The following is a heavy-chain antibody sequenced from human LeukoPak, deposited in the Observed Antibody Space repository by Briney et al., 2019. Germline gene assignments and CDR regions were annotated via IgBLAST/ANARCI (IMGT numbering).Heavy chain of an antibody. J-gene: IGHJ4*02. CDR2: ISSSGSTI. CDR3: ARGPTAMVTHFDY. D-gene: IGHD5-18*01. CDR1: GFAFSDYY. Sequence: GGSLRLSCAASGFAFSDYYMSWIRQAPGKGLEWVSYISSSGSTIYYADSVKGRFTISRDNAKNSLYLQMNSLRAEDTAVYYCARGPTAMVTHFDYWGQGTLVTVSS. V-gene: IGHV3-11*01.